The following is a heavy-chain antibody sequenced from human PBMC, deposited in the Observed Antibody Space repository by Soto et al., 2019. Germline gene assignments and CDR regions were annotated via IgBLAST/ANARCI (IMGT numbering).Heavy chain of an antibody. Sequence: PSETLSLTCTVSGGSISSYYWSWIRQPPGEGLEWIGYIYYSGSTNYNPSLKSRVTISVDTSKNQFSLKLTSVTAADTALYYCARHRYSYGVYYFDYWGQGTLVTVSS. CDR3: ARHRYSYGVYYFDY. V-gene: IGHV4-59*08. CDR1: GGSISSYY. J-gene: IGHJ4*02. D-gene: IGHD5-18*01. CDR2: IYYSGST.